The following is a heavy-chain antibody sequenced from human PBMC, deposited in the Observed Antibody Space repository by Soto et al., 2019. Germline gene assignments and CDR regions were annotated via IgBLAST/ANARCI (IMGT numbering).Heavy chain of an antibody. CDR2: IDNSGHST. V-gene: IGHV3-74*01. Sequence: PGGSLRLSCEASGFVFTNFWMHWVRHVPGKGLVWVARIDNSGHSTNYAESVKGRFTISRDNAKNTVSLQMNSLRVEDTGVYYCAKDSWYFDLWSQGSQVTVSS. D-gene: IGHD6-13*01. CDR3: AKDSWYFDL. CDR1: GFVFTNFW. J-gene: IGHJ4*02.